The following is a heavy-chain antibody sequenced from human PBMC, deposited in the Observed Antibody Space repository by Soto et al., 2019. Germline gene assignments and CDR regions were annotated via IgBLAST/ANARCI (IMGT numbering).Heavy chain of an antibody. CDR3: AYMIITPLHYYTVDV. CDR1: GFTFTAHH. D-gene: IGHD3-22*01. CDR2: VTPNTGGT. Sequence: ASVKVSCKASGFTFTAHHIHWVRQAPGQGLEWMGYVTPNTGGTKYAQKFQGRVTMTRDTFINTAYMELSGMTSDDTAVYYCAYMIITPLHYYTVDVWGQGNTVAV. J-gene: IGHJ6*02. V-gene: IGHV1-2*02.